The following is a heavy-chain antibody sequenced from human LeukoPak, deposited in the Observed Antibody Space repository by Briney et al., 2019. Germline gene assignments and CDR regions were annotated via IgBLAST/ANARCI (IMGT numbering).Heavy chain of an antibody. Sequence: PGGSLRLSCAASGFPFSDYEMNWVRQAPGKGLEWVSYISSSGSDKYYPDSVKGRFTISRDNAKNSLYLQMNSLRAEDTAVYYCARRTDGALAIWGQGTKVTVSS. CDR3: ARRTDGALAI. D-gene: IGHD5-24*01. CDR1: GFPFSDYE. J-gene: IGHJ3*02. CDR2: ISSSGSDK. V-gene: IGHV3-48*03.